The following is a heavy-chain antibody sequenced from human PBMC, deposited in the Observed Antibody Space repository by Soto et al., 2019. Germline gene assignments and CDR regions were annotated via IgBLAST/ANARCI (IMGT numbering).Heavy chain of an antibody. D-gene: IGHD5-12*01. V-gene: IGHV3-48*03. J-gene: IGHJ4*02. CDR3: VRYCGTTLCNGVATRTFDY. CDR1: RFTFSAYE. Sequence: GGSLRLSCAASRFTFSAYEMHWFRQAPGKGLEWVSYISTSGSTVYYADSAKGRFTVSRDNTRNSLYLQMDSLRDEDTAPYYCVRYCGTTLCNGVATRTFDYWGQGTLVTVSS. CDR2: ISTSGSTV.